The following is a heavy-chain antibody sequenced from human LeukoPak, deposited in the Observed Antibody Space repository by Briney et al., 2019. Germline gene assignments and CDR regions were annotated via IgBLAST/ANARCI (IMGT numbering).Heavy chain of an antibody. V-gene: IGHV3-74*01. CDR1: GFTFSSYW. J-gene: IGHJ5*02. CDR2: IKNDGTST. D-gene: IGHD3-10*01. CDR3: AGSAAANWFDP. Sequence: GGSLRLSCAASGFTFSSYWMHWVRQAPGKGLVWVSRIKNDGTSTIYADSVKGRFTISRDNAKNTLYPQMNSLRAEDTAVYYCAGSAAANWFDPWGQGTLVTVSS.